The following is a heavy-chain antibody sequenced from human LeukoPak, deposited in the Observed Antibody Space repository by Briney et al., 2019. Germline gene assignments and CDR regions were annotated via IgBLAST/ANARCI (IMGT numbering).Heavy chain of an antibody. CDR2: ISAYNGNT. CDR1: GYTFTSYG. V-gene: IGHV1-18*01. CDR3: ARSTITMVRYYWFDP. D-gene: IGHD3-10*01. J-gene: IGHJ5*02. Sequence: ASVKVSCKASGYTFTSYGISWVRQAPGQGLEWMGWISAYNGNTNYAQKLQGRVTMTTDTSTSTAYMELRSLRSDDTAVYYCARSTITMVRYYWFDPWGQGTLVTVSS.